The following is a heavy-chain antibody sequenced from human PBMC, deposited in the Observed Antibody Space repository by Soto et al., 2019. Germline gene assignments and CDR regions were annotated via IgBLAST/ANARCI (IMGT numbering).Heavy chain of an antibody. D-gene: IGHD1-26*01. Sequence: SETLSLTCTVSGGSISSYYWSWIRQPPGKGLEWIAYIYYSGSTNYNPSLKSRVTISVDTSKNQFSLKLSSVTAADTAAYYCARGDGSVTAGYYYYGMDVWGQVTTVTVSS. CDR2: IYYSGST. CDR3: ARGDGSVTAGYYYYGMDV. J-gene: IGHJ6*02. CDR1: GGSISSYY. V-gene: IGHV4-59*01.